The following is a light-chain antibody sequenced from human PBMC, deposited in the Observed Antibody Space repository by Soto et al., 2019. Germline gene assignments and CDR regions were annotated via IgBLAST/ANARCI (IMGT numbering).Light chain of an antibody. J-gene: IGLJ1*01. CDR2: DVS. Sequence: QSVLTQPASVSGSPGQSITISCTGTSSDVGGYNYVSWYQQHPGKAPKLMIYDVSNRPSGVSNRFSGSKSGNTASLTIFGLQAEDEADYYCSSYTSSNKGVFGAGTKSPS. CDR3: SSYTSSNKGV. V-gene: IGLV2-14*01. CDR1: SSDVGGYNY.